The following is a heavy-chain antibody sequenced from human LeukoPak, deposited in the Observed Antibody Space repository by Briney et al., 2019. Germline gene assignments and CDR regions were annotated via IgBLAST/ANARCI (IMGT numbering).Heavy chain of an antibody. Sequence: GGSLRLSCAASGFTFSSYAMSWVRQAPGKGLEWVSSISSSSSYIYYADSVKGRFTISRDNAKNSLYLQMNSLRAEDTAVYYCARDPTDTAMATNYYSYMDVWGKGTTVTVSS. CDR2: ISSSSSYI. J-gene: IGHJ6*03. CDR1: GFTFSSYA. V-gene: IGHV3-21*01. CDR3: ARDPTDTAMATNYYSYMDV. D-gene: IGHD5-18*01.